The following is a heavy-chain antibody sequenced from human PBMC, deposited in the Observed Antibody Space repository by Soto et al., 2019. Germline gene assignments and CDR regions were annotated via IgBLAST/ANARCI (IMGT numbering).Heavy chain of an antibody. D-gene: IGHD6-19*01. CDR2: IRSFDYRT. CDR1: GFAFSQYG. J-gene: IGHJ4*02. CDR3: AKDVESGWYEAFDY. V-gene: IGHV3-23*01. Sequence: PGGSLRLSCTASGFAFSQYGMSWVRQAPGKGPEWVSSIRSFDYRTNYADSVKGRFTISRDNSKSTLSLQMNSLRAEDTAVYYCAKDVESGWYEAFDYWGPGTLVTVSS.